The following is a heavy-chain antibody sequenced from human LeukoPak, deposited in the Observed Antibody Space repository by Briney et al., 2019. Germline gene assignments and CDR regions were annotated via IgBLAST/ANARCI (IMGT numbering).Heavy chain of an antibody. Sequence: GGSLRLSCAASGLTFSSYGMHWVRQAPGKGLEWMAVISYDGSNKYYADSVKGRFTISRDNSKNTLYLQMNSLRAEDTAVYYCARHSSSSLDAFDIWGQGTMVTVSS. CDR2: ISYDGSNK. V-gene: IGHV3-30*03. D-gene: IGHD6-13*01. CDR1: GLTFSSYG. J-gene: IGHJ3*02. CDR3: ARHSSSSLDAFDI.